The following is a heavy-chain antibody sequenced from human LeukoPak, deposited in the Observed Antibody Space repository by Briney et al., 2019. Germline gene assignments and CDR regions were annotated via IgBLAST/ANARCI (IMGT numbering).Heavy chain of an antibody. CDR3: AKDTAYYGCWSGYYLY. D-gene: IGHD3-3*01. CDR2: ISYNGSNK. J-gene: IGHJ4*02. V-gene: IGHV3-30*18. Sequence: GRSLRLSCAASGFTFSSYGMHWVRQAPGKGLEWVAVISYNGSNKYYADSVKGRFTISRDNSKNTLYLQMNSLRAEDTAVYYWAKDTAYYGCWSGYYLYWGQGTLVTVSS. CDR1: GFTFSSYG.